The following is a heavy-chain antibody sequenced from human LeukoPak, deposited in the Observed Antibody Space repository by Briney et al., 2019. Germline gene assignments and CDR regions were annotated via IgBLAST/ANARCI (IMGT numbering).Heavy chain of an antibody. CDR2: FDPEDGET. D-gene: IGHD3-16*02. V-gene: IGHV1-24*01. Sequence: GASVKVSCKVSGYTLTELSMHWVRQAPGRGLEWMGGFDPEDGETIYAQKFQGRVTMTEDTSTDTAYMELSSLRSEDTAVYYCATYAPLGELSLFDYWGQGTLVTVSS. CDR1: GYTLTELS. CDR3: ATYAPLGELSLFDY. J-gene: IGHJ4*02.